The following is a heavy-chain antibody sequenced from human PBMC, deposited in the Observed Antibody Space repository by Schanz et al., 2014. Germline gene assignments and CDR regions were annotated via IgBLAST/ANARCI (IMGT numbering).Heavy chain of an antibody. CDR2: INQDGSDK. J-gene: IGHJ6*02. D-gene: IGHD6-6*01. Sequence: EVQLVESGGGLLQPGGSLRLSCAASGFTFGTFWMSWVRQAPGKGLEWVANINQDGSDKSYVDSVKGRFTISRDNAKNTLYLQMNSLRVEDTAEYYCAKNWKGHHITGRPGWSDGMDVWGQGTTVTVSS. CDR1: GFTFGTFW. CDR3: AKNWKGHHITGRPGWSDGMDV. V-gene: IGHV3-7*03.